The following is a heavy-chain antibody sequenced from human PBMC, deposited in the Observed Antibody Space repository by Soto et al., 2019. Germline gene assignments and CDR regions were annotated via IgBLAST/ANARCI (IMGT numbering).Heavy chain of an antibody. D-gene: IGHD3-22*01. J-gene: IGHJ4*01. CDR1: GGSISSGGYY. Sequence: SETLSLTCTVSGGSISSGGYYWSWIRQPPGKGLEWIGYIYYSGSTYYNPSLKSRVTISVDTSKNQFSLKLSSVTAADTAVYYCARDSYYDSSGYTGGFAFNIWGQGTLVTVSS. CDR3: ARDSYYDSSGYTGGFAFNI. V-gene: IGHV4-30-4*01. CDR2: IYYSGST.